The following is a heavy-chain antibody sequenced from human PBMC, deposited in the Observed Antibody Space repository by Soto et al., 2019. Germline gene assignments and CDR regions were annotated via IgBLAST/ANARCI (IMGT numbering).Heavy chain of an antibody. Sequence: EVQLLESGGGLVQPGGSLRLSCAASGFTFSSYAMSWVRQAPGKGLEWVSAISGSGGSTYYADSVKGRFTISKDNSKNTLYLQMNSLRAEDTAVYYCASKPPDRPAYYYYMDVWGKGTTVTVSS. J-gene: IGHJ6*03. D-gene: IGHD2-2*01. CDR3: ASKPPDRPAYYYYMDV. CDR1: GFTFSSYA. CDR2: ISGSGGST. V-gene: IGHV3-23*01.